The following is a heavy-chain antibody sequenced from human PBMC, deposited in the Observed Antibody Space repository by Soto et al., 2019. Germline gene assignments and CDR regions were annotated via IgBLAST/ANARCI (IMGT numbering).Heavy chain of an antibody. Sequence: QVQLQESGPGLVKPSETLSLTCTVSGGSVSSGSHYWSWIRQPPGKGLEWIGYIYNSGSTSYNPPLKIRVTISVNTSKNLFSLKLSSVTAADTAVYYCARGAGGYWGQGTLVTVSS. CDR3: ARGAGGY. V-gene: IGHV4-61*01. CDR2: IYNSGST. J-gene: IGHJ4*02. D-gene: IGHD3-10*01. CDR1: GGSVSSGSHY.